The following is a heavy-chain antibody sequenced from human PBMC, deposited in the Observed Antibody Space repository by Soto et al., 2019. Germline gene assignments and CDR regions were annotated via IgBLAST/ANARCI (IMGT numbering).Heavy chain of an antibody. CDR3: AKGWYYDILTGFDY. CDR1: GFTFSSYG. V-gene: IGHV3-30*18. J-gene: IGHJ4*02. D-gene: IGHD3-9*01. Sequence: QVQLVESGGGVVQPGRSLRLSCAASGFTFSSYGMHWVRQAPGKGLEWVAVISCDGSNKYYADSVKGRFTISRDNSKNTLYLQMNSLRAEDTAVYYCAKGWYYDILTGFDYWGQGTLVTVSS. CDR2: ISCDGSNK.